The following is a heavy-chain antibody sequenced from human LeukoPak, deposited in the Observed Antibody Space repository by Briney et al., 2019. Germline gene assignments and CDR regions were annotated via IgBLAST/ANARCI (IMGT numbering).Heavy chain of an antibody. V-gene: IGHV3-21*01. CDR3: ARSKQWLTSYYYGMDV. CDR1: GFTFSSYD. J-gene: IGHJ6*02. D-gene: IGHD6-19*01. CDR2: ISSSSSYI. Sequence: GGSLRLSCAASGFTFSSYDMHWVRQATGKGLEWVSSISSSSSYIYYADSVKGRFTISRDNAKNSLYLQMNSLRAEDTAVYYCARSKQWLTSYYYGMDVWGQGTTVTVSS.